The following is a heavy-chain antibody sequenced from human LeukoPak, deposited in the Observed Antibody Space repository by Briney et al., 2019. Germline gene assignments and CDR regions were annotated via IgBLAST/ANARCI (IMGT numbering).Heavy chain of an antibody. CDR2: VTDTGNR. CDR1: GGSFSGYY. J-gene: IGHJ6*03. Sequence: SETLSLTCAVSGGSFSGYYWTWIRQPPGKGLEWIGEVTDTGNRNYNPSLRSRVNILVDTAKNQFSLKVSSVTAADTSVFYCARGRGYSSGWGHFYYSIDVWGQGTTVTVSS. V-gene: IGHV4-34*01. D-gene: IGHD6-19*01. CDR3: ARGRGYSSGWGHFYYSIDV.